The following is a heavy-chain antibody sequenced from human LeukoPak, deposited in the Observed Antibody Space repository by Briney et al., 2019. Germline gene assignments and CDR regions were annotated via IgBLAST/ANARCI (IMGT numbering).Heavy chain of an antibody. CDR1: EFTFSSYD. J-gene: IGHJ4*02. CDR3: ARGTYDSSGWYEGHFDY. Sequence: PGGSLRLSCAASEFTFSSYDMHWVRQATGKGLEWVSAIGTAGDIYYPGSVRGRFTISRENAKNSLYLQMNSLRAGDTAVYYCARGTYDSSGWYEGHFDYWGQGTLVTVSS. V-gene: IGHV3-13*01. D-gene: IGHD6-19*01. CDR2: IGTAGDI.